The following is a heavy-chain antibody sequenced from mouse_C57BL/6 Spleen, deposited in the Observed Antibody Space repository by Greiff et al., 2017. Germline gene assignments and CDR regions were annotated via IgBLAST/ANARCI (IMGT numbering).Heavy chain of an antibody. Sequence: VQLKQSGGGLVKPGGSLKLSCAASGFTFSDYGMHWVRQAPEKGLEWVAYISSGSSTIYYADTVKGRFTISRDNAKNTLFLQMTSLRSEDTAMYYCARNSNSDYWGQGTTLTVSS. D-gene: IGHD2-5*01. V-gene: IGHV5-17*01. J-gene: IGHJ2*01. CDR2: ISSGSSTI. CDR1: GFTFSDYG. CDR3: ARNSNSDY.